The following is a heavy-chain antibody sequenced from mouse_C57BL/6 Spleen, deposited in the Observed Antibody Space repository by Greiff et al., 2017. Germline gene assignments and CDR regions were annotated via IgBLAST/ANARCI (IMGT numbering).Heavy chain of an antibody. V-gene: IGHV14-4*01. J-gene: IGHJ2*01. D-gene: IGHD2-5*01. Sequence: EVQLQQSGAELVRPGASVKLSCTASGFNIKDDYMHWVKQRPEQGLEWIGWIDPENGDTESASKFQGKATITADTSSNTAYLQLSSLTSEDTAVYYCTRYYSNYLDYWGQGTTLTVSS. CDR1: GFNIKDDY. CDR2: IDPENGDT. CDR3: TRYYSNYLDY.